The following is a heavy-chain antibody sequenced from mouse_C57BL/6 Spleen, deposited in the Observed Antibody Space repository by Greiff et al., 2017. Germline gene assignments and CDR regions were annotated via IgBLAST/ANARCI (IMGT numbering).Heavy chain of an antibody. CDR2: ISSGGSYT. Sequence: EVMLVESGGDLVKPGGSLKLSCAASGFTFSSYGMSWVRQTPDKRLEWVATISSGGSYTYYPDSVKGRFTISRDKAKNTLNLLMSRLKSEDTAMYYCARSLEAMDYWGQGTSVTVSS. J-gene: IGHJ4*01. V-gene: IGHV5-6*01. CDR3: ARSLEAMDY. CDR1: GFTFSSYG.